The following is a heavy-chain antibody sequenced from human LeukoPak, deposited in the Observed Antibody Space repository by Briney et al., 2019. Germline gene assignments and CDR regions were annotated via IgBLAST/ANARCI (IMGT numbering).Heavy chain of an antibody. CDR3: ARVPYSSGSFDY. CDR1: GFTFSSYW. Sequence: GGPLRLSCAASGFTFSSYWMHWVRQAPGKGLVWVSRINSDGSSATYADSVKGRLTISRDNAKNTLYLQMNNLRAEDTAVYYCARVPYSSGSFDYWGQGSLVTVSS. CDR2: INSDGSSA. V-gene: IGHV3-74*01. J-gene: IGHJ4*02. D-gene: IGHD6-19*01.